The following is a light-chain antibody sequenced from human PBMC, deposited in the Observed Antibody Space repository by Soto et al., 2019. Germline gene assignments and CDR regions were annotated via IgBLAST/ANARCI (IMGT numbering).Light chain of an antibody. V-gene: IGLV2-14*01. Sequence: QSALTQPASVSGSPGQSITISCTGTSSDVGGYNYVSWYQQHPGKAPKLMIYEVNYRPSGVSNRFSGSRSGNTASLTISGLQAEDEADYFSSSYTSSNTGVFGGGTKLTVL. J-gene: IGLJ3*02. CDR2: EVN. CDR3: SSYTSSNTGV. CDR1: SSDVGGYNY.